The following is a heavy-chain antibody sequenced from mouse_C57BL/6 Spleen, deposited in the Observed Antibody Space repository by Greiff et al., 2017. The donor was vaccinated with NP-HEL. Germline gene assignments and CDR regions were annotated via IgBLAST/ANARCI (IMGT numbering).Heavy chain of an antibody. CDR1: GYTFTSYW. CDR2: IYPSDSET. J-gene: IGHJ2*01. CDR3: ARGGKGDYFGY. V-gene: IGHV1-61*01. Sequence: VQLHQPGAELVRPGSSVKLSCKASGYTFTSYWMDWVKQRPGQGLEWIGNIYPSDSETHYNQKFKDKATLTVDKSSSTAYMQLSRLKSEDSAVYYCARGGKGDYFGYWGQGTTLTVSS.